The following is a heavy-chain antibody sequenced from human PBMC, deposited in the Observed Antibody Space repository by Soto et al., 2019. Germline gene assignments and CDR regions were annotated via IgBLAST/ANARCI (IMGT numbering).Heavy chain of an antibody. Sequence: QVQLVQSGAEVKKPGSSVKVSCKASGGTFSSYAISWVRQAPGQGLEWKGEIIPIFGTANYAQKFQGRVTITADKSTSTAYMELSSLRSEDTAVYYCARQKYSSGWILPYYFDYWGQGTLVTVSS. D-gene: IGHD6-19*01. CDR3: ARQKYSSGWILPYYFDY. CDR1: GGTFSSYA. CDR2: IIPIFGTA. J-gene: IGHJ4*02. V-gene: IGHV1-69*06.